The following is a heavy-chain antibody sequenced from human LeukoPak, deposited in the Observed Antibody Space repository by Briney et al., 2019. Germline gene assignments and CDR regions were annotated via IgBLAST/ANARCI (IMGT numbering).Heavy chain of an antibody. Sequence: GASLRFSSKTSGKKFLSKGISWGGQAPGKGLEWLGWIRADNGDTRFAQKFQGRFTMTTDTSTSTAHMELRSLRSDDTAVYYCARDWPTVIADFWGQGTLVTVSS. CDR1: GKKFLSKG. V-gene: IGHV1-18*01. D-gene: IGHD4-11*01. J-gene: IGHJ1*01. CDR3: ARDWPTVIADF. CDR2: IRADNGDT.